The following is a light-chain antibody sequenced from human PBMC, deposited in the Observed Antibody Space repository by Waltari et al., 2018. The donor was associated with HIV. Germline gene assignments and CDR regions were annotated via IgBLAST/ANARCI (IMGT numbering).Light chain of an antibody. CDR1: QTVSSC. CDR2: TTS. J-gene: IGKJ3*01. Sequence: DIQMTQSPSTLSASVGDRVTITCRASQTVSSCLAWYQQKPGKAPKLLIYTTSSLETGVPSRFRGSRSGTDFTLTISSLQPDDFATYYCQQYNSNSVTFGHGTKVDVK. V-gene: IGKV1-5*03. CDR3: QQYNSNSVT.